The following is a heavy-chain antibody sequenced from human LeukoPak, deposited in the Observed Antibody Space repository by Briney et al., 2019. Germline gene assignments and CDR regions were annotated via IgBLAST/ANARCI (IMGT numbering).Heavy chain of an antibody. CDR1: GFTFSSYS. CDR2: ISSSSTI. Sequence: GGSLRLSCAASGFTFSSYSMTWVRQAPGKGLEWVSYISSSSTIYYADSVKGRFTISRDNAKNSLYLQMNSLRAEDTAVYYCARGRREQWLSSTYYFDYWGQGTLVTVSS. D-gene: IGHD6-19*01. V-gene: IGHV3-48*01. CDR3: ARGRREQWLSSTYYFDY. J-gene: IGHJ4*02.